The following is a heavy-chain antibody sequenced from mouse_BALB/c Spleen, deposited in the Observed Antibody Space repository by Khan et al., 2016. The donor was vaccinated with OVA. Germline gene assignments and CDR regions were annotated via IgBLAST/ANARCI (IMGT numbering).Heavy chain of an antibody. CDR3: TGGRAY. V-gene: IGHV3-2*02. J-gene: IGHJ3*01. Sequence: QLEESGPGLVKPSQSLSLTCTVTGYSITSDYAWNWIRQFPGNKLEWMGYISYSGSTSYTPSLKSRISITRDTSKNQLFLQLNSVTTEDTATYYWTGGRAYWGQGTLVTVSA. CDR2: ISYSGST. CDR1: GYSITSDYA. D-gene: IGHD3-2*01.